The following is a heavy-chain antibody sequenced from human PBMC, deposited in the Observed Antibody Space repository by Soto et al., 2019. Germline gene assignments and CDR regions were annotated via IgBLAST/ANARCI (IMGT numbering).Heavy chain of an antibody. Sequence: SETLSLNCTVSGGSISSYHWSWIRQPAGKGLEWIGRIYTSGSTNYNPSLKSRVTMAVDTFKNQLSLKLSSESAADTAVYYCARRSLGYIWNNCCYGKGVRDQGTTVTVSS. CDR1: GGSISSYH. J-gene: IGHJ6*02. V-gene: IGHV4-4*07. CDR3: ARRSLGYIWNNCCYGKGV. CDR2: IYTSGST. D-gene: IGHD1-20*01.